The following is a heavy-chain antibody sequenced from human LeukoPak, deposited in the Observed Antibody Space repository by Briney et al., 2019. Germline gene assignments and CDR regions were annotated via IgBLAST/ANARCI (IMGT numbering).Heavy chain of an antibody. Sequence: SETLSLTCTVSVGSLSSGNDYGSWIRQPAGKGLEWIGRIYTSGSTNYNPPLKSRVTISVDTSKNQSSLKLSSVDAADTAVYYCARNIPARPQDYWGQGTLVTVSS. V-gene: IGHV4-61*02. CDR2: IYTSGST. CDR1: VGSLSSGNDY. CDR3: ARNIPARPQDY. J-gene: IGHJ4*02. D-gene: IGHD6-6*01.